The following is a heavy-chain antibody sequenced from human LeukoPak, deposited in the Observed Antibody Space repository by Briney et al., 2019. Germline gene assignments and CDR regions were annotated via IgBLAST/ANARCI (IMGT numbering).Heavy chain of an antibody. CDR2: NWYDGSSK. D-gene: IGHD2-15*01. Sequence: GGSLRLSCAASGFTFSDYGMHWVRQAPGKGLEWVAVNWYDGSSKYYADSVQGRFTIFRDNSKNTLFLQMNSLRAEDTAVYYCAKTNLSLSSLWYSSHYLDVWGKGTPVPVSS. CDR3: AKTNLSLSSLWYSSHYLDV. CDR1: GFTFSDYG. J-gene: IGHJ6*03. V-gene: IGHV3-33*06.